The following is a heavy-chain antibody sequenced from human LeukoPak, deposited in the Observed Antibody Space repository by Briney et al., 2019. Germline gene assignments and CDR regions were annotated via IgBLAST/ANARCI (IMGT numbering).Heavy chain of an antibody. Sequence: SQTLSLTCAISGDSVSSNCAAWNWSRQSPSRGLEWLGRTYYRSKWYNDYAVSVKSRITINPDTSKNQFSLRLNSVTPEDTAVYYCARQRITMARGPRAVAFDIWGQGTMVTVSS. CDR2: TYYRSKWYN. CDR1: GDSVSSNCAA. J-gene: IGHJ3*02. CDR3: ARQRITMARGPRAVAFDI. D-gene: IGHD3-10*01. V-gene: IGHV6-1*01.